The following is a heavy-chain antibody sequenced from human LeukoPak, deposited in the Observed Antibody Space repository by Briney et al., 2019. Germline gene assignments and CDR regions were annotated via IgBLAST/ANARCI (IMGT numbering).Heavy chain of an antibody. V-gene: IGHV3-48*01. CDR2: ISSSSSTI. CDR3: ARAHYGYCGGDCYAFGY. CDR1: GFTFNSYS. D-gene: IGHD2-21*01. J-gene: IGHJ4*02. Sequence: GGSLRLSCAASGFTFNSYSMNWVRQAPGKWLEWVSYISSSSSTIYYADSVKGRFTISRDNAKNSLYLQMNSLRAEDTAVYYCARAHYGYCGGDCYAFGYWGQGTLVTVSS.